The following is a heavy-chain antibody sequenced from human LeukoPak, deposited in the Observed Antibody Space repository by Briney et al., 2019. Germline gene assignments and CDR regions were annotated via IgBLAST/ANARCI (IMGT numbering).Heavy chain of an antibody. V-gene: IGHV3-30*02. CDR3: AKSPAPYCSSTSCYTWGVYYYYYMDV. D-gene: IGHD2-2*02. J-gene: IGHJ6*03. CDR2: IRYDGSNK. CDR1: GFTFSSYG. Sequence: PGGSLRLSCAASGFTFSSYGMHWVRQAPGKGLEWVAFIRYDGSNKYYADSVKGRFTISRDNSKNTLYLQMNSLRAEDTAVYYCAKSPAPYCSSTSCYTWGVYYYYYMDVWGKGTTVTVSS.